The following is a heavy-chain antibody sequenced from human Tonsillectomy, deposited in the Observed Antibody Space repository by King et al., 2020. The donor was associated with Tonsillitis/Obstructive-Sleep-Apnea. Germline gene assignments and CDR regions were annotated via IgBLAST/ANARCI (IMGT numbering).Heavy chain of an antibody. V-gene: IGHV4-34*01. D-gene: IGHD6-13*01. CDR2: INHSGST. J-gene: IGHJ4*02. CDR3: VRGPHPTIAAAGTDNDY. Sequence: VQLQQWGAGLLKPSETLSLTCAVYGGSFSGYYWSWIRQPPGKGLEWIGEINHSGSTNYNPSLKSRVTISVDTSKNQFSLKLSSVTAADTAVYYCVRGPHPTIAAAGTDNDYWGQGTLVTVSS. CDR1: GGSFSGYY.